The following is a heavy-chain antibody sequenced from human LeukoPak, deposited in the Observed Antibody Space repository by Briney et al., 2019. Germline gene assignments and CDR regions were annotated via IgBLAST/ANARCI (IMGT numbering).Heavy chain of an antibody. V-gene: IGHV1-2*02. J-gene: IGHJ4*01. Sequence: ASVKVSCKASGYTFTGYYMHWVRQAPGQGLEWMGWINPNSGGTNYAQKFQGRVTMTRDTSISTAYMELSRLRSDDTAVYYCARDPDYFKIAAAGHEGYWGHGTLVTVSS. CDR2: INPNSGGT. CDR3: ARDPDYFKIAAAGHEGY. D-gene: IGHD6-13*01. CDR1: GYTFTGYY.